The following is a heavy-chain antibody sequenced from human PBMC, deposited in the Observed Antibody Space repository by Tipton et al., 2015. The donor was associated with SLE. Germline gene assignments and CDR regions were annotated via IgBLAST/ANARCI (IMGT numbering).Heavy chain of an antibody. D-gene: IGHD2-15*01. Sequence: GSLRLSCAASGFTFSSYSMNWVRQAPGKGLEWVSSISSSSSYIYYADSVKGRFTISRDNAKNSLYLQMNSLRAEDTAVYYCARDRGYCSGGSCYLDYWGQGTLVTVSS. CDR2: ISSSSSYI. V-gene: IGHV3-21*03. CDR1: GFTFSSYS. CDR3: ARDRGYCSGGSCYLDY. J-gene: IGHJ4*02.